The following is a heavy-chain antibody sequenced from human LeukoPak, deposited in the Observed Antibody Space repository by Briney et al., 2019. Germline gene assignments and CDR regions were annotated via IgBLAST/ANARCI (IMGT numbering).Heavy chain of an antibody. Sequence: ASVKVSCKASGYTFTSYYMHWVRQAPGQGLEWMGLINPSGGSTSYAQKFQGRVTMTRDTSTSTVYMELSSLRSEDTAVYYCASSSSWYPSGYYGLDVWGQGTTVTVSS. CDR1: GYTFTSYY. J-gene: IGHJ6*02. CDR2: INPSGGST. CDR3: ASSSSWYPSGYYGLDV. V-gene: IGHV1-46*01. D-gene: IGHD6-13*01.